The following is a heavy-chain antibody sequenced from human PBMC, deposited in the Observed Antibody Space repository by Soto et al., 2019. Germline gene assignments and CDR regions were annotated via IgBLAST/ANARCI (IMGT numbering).Heavy chain of an antibody. D-gene: IGHD5-12*01. V-gene: IGHV4-34*01. CDR2: INHSGST. CDR3: ARANSGYDYDY. Sequence: SSETLSLTCAVYGGSFSGYYWSWIRQPPGKGLEWIGEINHSGSTNYNPSLKSRVTISVDTSKNQFSLKLSSVTAADTAVYYCARANSGYDYDYWAQGTLVTVSS. CDR1: GGSFSGYY. J-gene: IGHJ4*02.